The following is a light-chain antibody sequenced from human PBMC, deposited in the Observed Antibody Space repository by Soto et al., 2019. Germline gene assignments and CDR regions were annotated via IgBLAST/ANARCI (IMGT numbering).Light chain of an antibody. CDR3: MQGTHWPIT. CDR1: QSLVHSDGIAY. J-gene: IGKJ5*01. V-gene: IGKV2-30*02. Sequence: DVVMTQSTLSLPVTLGPPASISCRSNQSLVHSDGIAYFSWFQQRPGRSPRRLIYKVSNRDSGVPARFSGSGSGTDSALKISRVEAEDFGVYYCMQGTHWPITFGQGTRLEIK. CDR2: KVS.